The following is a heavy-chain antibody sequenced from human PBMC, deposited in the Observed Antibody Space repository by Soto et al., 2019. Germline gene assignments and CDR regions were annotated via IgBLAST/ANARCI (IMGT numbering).Heavy chain of an antibody. D-gene: IGHD6-19*01. V-gene: IGHV3-48*02. J-gene: IGHJ4*02. Sequence: EVQLVESGGGLVQPGGSLRLSCSDSGFTFSSDSRNWVRQASGKGMEWASYNSSSSSTIYYADSVKGRFTISRDNAKNSLYLQMNSLRDEDTAVYYCARYQSGIAVACTNFDFWGQGTLVTVSS. CDR2: NSSSSSTI. CDR3: ARYQSGIAVACTNFDF. CDR1: GFTFSSDS.